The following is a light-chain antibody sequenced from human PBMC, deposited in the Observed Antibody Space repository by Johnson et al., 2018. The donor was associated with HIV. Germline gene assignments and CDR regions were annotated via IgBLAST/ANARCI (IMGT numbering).Light chain of an antibody. CDR1: SSNIGNNF. Sequence: TQPPSVSVAPGQKVTISCSGSSSNIGNNFVSWYQQLPGTAPQLLIYDNNKRPSGIPDRFSGSKSGTSATLGITGLQTGDEADYYCGTWDSSLSAGVFGTGTKVTVL. J-gene: IGLJ1*01. V-gene: IGLV1-51*01. CDR3: GTWDSSLSAGV. CDR2: DNN.